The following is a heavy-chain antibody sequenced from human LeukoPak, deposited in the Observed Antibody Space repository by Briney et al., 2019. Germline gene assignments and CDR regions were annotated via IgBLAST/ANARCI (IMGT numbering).Heavy chain of an antibody. CDR2: IYHSGST. J-gene: IGHJ5*02. Sequence: PSETLSLTCAVSGGSINSGGYSWSWIRQPPGKGLEWIGYIYHSGSTYYNPSLKSRVTISVDRSKNQFSLKLSSVTAADTAVYYCAREGAYNWFDPWGQGTLVTVSS. D-gene: IGHD4/OR15-4a*01. CDR3: AREGAYNWFDP. V-gene: IGHV4-30-2*01. CDR1: GGSINSGGYS.